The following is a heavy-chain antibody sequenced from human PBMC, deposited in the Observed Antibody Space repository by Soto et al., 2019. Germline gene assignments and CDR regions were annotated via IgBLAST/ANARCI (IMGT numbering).Heavy chain of an antibody. CDR2: ISSSSSYI. V-gene: IGHV3-21*01. CDR3: ARLLKYYDSSGYWSDYYGMDV. J-gene: IGHJ6*02. CDR1: GFTFSSYS. Sequence: GGSLRLSCAASGFTFSSYSMNWVRQAPGKGLEWVSSISSSSSYIYYADLVKGRFTISRDNAKNSLYLQMNSLRAEDTAVYYCARLLKYYDSSGYWSDYYGMDVWGQGTTVTVSS. D-gene: IGHD3-22*01.